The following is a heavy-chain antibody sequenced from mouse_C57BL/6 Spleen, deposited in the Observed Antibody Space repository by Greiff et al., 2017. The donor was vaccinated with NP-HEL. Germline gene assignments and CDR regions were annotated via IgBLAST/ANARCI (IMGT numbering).Heavy chain of an antibody. CDR1: GFSLTSYG. D-gene: IGHD4-1*01. V-gene: IGHV2-2*01. CDR2: IWSGGST. Sequence: VHLVESGPGLVQPSQSLSITCTVSGFSLTSYGVHWVRQSPGKGLEWLGVIWSGGSTDYNAAFISRLSISKDNSKSQVFFKMNSLQADDTAIYYCARRGGTDYYAMDYWGQGTSVTVSS. J-gene: IGHJ4*01. CDR3: ARRGGTDYYAMDY.